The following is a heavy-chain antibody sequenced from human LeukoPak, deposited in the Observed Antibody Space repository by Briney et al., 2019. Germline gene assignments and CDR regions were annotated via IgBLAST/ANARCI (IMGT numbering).Heavy chain of an antibody. CDR2: ITGSGGNT. V-gene: IGHV3-23*01. CDR3: AKVLKYPLTFFDY. D-gene: IGHD2-2*01. CDR1: GFTFSSNA. J-gene: IGHJ4*02. Sequence: PGGSLRLSCAASGFTFSSNAMSWVRQAPGKGLEWVAGITGSGGNTYYAPSVKGRLTISRKNSKNTLYLQMNRLRAEDPAVYYCAKVLKYPLTFFDYWGQGTLVTVSS.